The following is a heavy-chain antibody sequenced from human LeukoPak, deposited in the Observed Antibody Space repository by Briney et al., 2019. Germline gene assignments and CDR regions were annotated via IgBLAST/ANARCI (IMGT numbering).Heavy chain of an antibody. CDR3: ARGPLAHYDFWSGYFGKDYFDY. CDR2: TNHSGST. J-gene: IGHJ4*02. V-gene: IGHV4-34*01. Sequence: SETLSLTCAVYGGSFSGYYWSWIRQPPGKGLEWIGETNHSGSTNYNPSLKSRVTISVDTSKNQFSLKLSSVTAADAAVYYCARGPLAHYDFWSGYFGKDYFDYWGQGTLVTVSS. CDR1: GGSFSGYY. D-gene: IGHD3-3*01.